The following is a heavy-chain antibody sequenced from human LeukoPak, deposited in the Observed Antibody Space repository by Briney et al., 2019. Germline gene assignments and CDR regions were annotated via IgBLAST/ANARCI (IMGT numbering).Heavy chain of an antibody. CDR3: ALDIVVVTASAFDI. V-gene: IGHV1-69*04. D-gene: IGHD2-21*02. CDR2: IIPILGIA. CDR1: GGTFSSYA. Sequence: ASVKVSCKASGGTFSSYAISWVRQAPGQGLEWMGRIIPILGIANYAQKFQGRVTITADKSTSTAYMELSSLRSEDTAVYYCALDIVVVTASAFDIWGQGTMVTVSS. J-gene: IGHJ3*02.